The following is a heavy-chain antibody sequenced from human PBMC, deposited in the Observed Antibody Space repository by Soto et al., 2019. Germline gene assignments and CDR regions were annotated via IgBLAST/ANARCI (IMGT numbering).Heavy chain of an antibody. Sequence: QVQLVQSGAEVKKPGSSVKVSCKASGGTFSSYAISWVRQAPGQGLEWMGGIIPIFGTADYAQKFQGRVTITADDFTSTAYMELSSLRSEDTAVYYCXRHLXGNHYYYGMDVWGQGTTVTVSS. D-gene: IGHD6-6*01. J-gene: IGHJ6*02. CDR1: GGTFSSYA. CDR2: IIPIFGTA. CDR3: XRHLXGNHYYYGMDV. V-gene: IGHV1-69*12.